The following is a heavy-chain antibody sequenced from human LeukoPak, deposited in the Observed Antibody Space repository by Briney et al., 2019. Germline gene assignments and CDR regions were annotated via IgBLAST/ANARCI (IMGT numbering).Heavy chain of an antibody. D-gene: IGHD2-8*02. V-gene: IGHV3-21*01. J-gene: IGHJ4*02. CDR3: ARDRRGGVDFDY. CDR2: ISSSSSYI. Sequence: GGSLRLSCAASGFTFSSYSMNWVRQAPGKGLEWVSSISSSSSYIYYADSVKGRFTISRDNAKNSLYLQMNSLRAEDTAVYYCARDRRGGVDFDYWGQGTLVTVSS. CDR1: GFTFSSYS.